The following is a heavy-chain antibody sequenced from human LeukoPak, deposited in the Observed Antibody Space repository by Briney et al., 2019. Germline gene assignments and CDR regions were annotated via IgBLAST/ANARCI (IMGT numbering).Heavy chain of an antibody. J-gene: IGHJ3*02. CDR2: VYYSGST. V-gene: IGHV4-59*12. Sequence: SETLSLTCTVSGGSLSSYSWSWIRQPPGKGLEWIGYVYYSGSTNYNPSLKSRVTISVDTSKNQFSLKLSSVTAADTAVYYCARDDYYYDSSGYRYHAFDIWGQGTMVTVSS. CDR3: ARDDYYYDSSGYRYHAFDI. D-gene: IGHD3-22*01. CDR1: GGSLSSYS.